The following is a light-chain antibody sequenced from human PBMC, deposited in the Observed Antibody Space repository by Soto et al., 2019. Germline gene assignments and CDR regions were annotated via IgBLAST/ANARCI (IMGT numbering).Light chain of an antibody. CDR2: DAS. V-gene: IGKV3-11*01. CDR3: QHRSDWPQLS. J-gene: IGKJ4*01. Sequence: EIVLTQSPATLSLSPGERATLSCKTSQGVGNHLAWYQHKPGQAPKLLIYDASNRATGIPARFSGSGSGTDFTLTISSLEPEDFAVYYCQHRSDWPQLSFGGGTKVEIK. CDR1: QGVGNH.